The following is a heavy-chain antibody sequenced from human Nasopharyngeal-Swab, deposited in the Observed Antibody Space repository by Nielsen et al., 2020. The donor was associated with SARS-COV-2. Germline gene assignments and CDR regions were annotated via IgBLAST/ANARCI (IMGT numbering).Heavy chain of an antibody. CDR2: IIPIFGTA. D-gene: IGHD3-16*02. V-gene: IGHV1-69*06. J-gene: IGHJ4*02. Sequence: SVKVSCNASGCTFSSYAISWVRQAPGQGLEWMGGIIPIFGTANYAQKFQGRVTITADKSTSTAYMELSSLRSEDTAVYYCARNPVDYDYVWGSYRYRTFDYWGQGTLVTVSS. CDR3: ARNPVDYDYVWGSYRYRTFDY. CDR1: GCTFSSYA.